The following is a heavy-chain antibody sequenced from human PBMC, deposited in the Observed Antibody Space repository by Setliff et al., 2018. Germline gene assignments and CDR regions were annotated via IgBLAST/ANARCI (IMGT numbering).Heavy chain of an antibody. CDR3: ARKVISALSGAFEM. D-gene: IGHD1-26*01. J-gene: IGHJ3*02. CDR2: IYTSGST. V-gene: IGHV4-4*07. Sequence: PSETLSLTCTVSGGSISNYYWSWIRQPPGKGLEWIGGIYTSGSTNYNPSLKSRVTMSVDTSKNQFSLKLSSVTAADTAVYYCARKVISALSGAFEMWGQGTMVTVSS. CDR1: GGSISNYY.